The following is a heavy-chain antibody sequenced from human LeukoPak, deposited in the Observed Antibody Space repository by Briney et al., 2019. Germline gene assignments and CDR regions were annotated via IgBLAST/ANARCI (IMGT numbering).Heavy chain of an antibody. J-gene: IGHJ6*03. D-gene: IGHD4-17*01. CDR1: GGSFSGYY. CDR3: ARKGYGDYGYSFYYYYYMDV. Sequence: SETLSLTCAVYGGSFSGYYWSWIRQPPGKGLEWIGEINHSGSTNYNPSLKSRVTISVDTSKNQFSLKLSSVTAADTAVYYCARKGYGDYGYSFYYYYYMDVWGKGTTVTISS. V-gene: IGHV4-34*01. CDR2: INHSGST.